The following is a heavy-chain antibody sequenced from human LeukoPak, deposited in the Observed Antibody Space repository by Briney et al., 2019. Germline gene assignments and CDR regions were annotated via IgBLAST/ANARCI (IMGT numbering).Heavy chain of an antibody. CDR2: IKQDGSEK. CDR3: ARDGSGGYYWGAFDI. V-gene: IGHV3-7*01. D-gene: IGHD3-22*01. Sequence: GGSLRLSCAASGFTFSSYAMHWVRQAPGKGLEWVANIKQDGSEKYYVDSVKGRFTISRDNAKKSLYLQMSSLRAEDAAIYYCARDGSGGYYWGAFDIWGQGTMVTVSS. J-gene: IGHJ3*02. CDR1: GFTFSSYA.